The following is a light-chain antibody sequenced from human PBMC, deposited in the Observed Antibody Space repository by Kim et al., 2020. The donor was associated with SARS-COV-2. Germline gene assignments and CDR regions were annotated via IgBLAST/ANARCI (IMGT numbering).Light chain of an antibody. Sequence: SPGERATLPCRASPSISSNLAWYQQKPGQAPRVRIYGASARATGIPARFSGSGSGTEFTLTISNLQSEDFAVYYCQQYAYWRAFGQGTRLEIK. CDR3: QQYAYWRA. CDR1: PSISSN. V-gene: IGKV3-15*01. J-gene: IGKJ5*01. CDR2: GAS.